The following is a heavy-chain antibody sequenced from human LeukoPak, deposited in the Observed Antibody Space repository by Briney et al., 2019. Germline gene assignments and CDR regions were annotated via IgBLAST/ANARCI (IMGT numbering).Heavy chain of an antibody. D-gene: IGHD3-3*01. CDR2: ISAYNGNT. J-gene: IGHJ5*02. Sequence: ASVKVSCKASGYTFTSYGISWVRQAPGQGLEWMGWISAYNGNTNYAQKLQGRVTMTTDTSTSTAYMELRSLGSDDTAVYYCARDAPRYYDFWSGYYLGDVGLFDPWGQGTLVTVSS. CDR3: ARDAPRYYDFWSGYYLGDVGLFDP. V-gene: IGHV1-18*01. CDR1: GYTFTSYG.